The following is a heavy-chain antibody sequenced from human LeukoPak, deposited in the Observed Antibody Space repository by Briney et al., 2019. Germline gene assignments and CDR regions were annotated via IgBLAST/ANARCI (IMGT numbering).Heavy chain of an antibody. Sequence: PSETLSLTCAVCGGSFSGYYWSWIRQPPGKGLEWIGSIYDSGSTYYNPSLKSRVTISVDTSKNQFSLKLNSVTAADTAVYYCARHYGPWGQGTLVTVSS. CDR1: GGSFSGYY. CDR2: IYDSGST. CDR3: ARHYGP. J-gene: IGHJ5*02. D-gene: IGHD3-16*01. V-gene: IGHV4-34*01.